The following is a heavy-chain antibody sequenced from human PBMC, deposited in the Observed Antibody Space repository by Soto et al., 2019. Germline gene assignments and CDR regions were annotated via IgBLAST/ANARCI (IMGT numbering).Heavy chain of an antibody. CDR3: ASTGSYPNWFDP. J-gene: IGHJ5*02. CDR2: IYYTGST. Sequence: QVQLQESGPGLVKPSETLSLTCTVSGDSISSFYWSWIRQPPGKGLEWIGYIYYTGSTNYNPSLTGRVPISLDTPKNQFSLRLTSVTAADTAVYYCASTGSYPNWFDPWGQGTLVTVSS. D-gene: IGHD3-10*01. CDR1: GDSISSFY. V-gene: IGHV4-59*01.